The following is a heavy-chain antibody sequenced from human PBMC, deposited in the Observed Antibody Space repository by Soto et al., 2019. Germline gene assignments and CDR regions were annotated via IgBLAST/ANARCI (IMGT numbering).Heavy chain of an antibody. CDR1: GSSVSGYFY. J-gene: IGHJ5*02. Sequence: PSETLSLTCAVSGSSVSGYFYWAWIRQPPGKGLEWIGSVYPSGNTYYLPSLRGRISLSIDTSKNQISLTLTSVTAADTALFYCVAYRAGHNRYARWG. CDR2: VYPSGNT. CDR3: VAYRAGHNRYAR. V-gene: IGHV4-38-2*01. D-gene: IGHD3-16*01.